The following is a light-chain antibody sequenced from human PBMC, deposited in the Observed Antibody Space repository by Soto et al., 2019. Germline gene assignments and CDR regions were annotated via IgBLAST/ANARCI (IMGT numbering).Light chain of an antibody. CDR2: GVS. CDR3: QQYVTSPYI. V-gene: IGKV3-20*01. CDR1: QSVSSSY. J-gene: IGKJ2*01. Sequence: EIVLTQSPGTLSLSPGERATLSCRASQSVSSSYLAWYLQKPGQAPRLLIHGVSTRATGIPDRFSGSGSGTDFTLTISRLEPEDFAVYYCQQYVTSPYIFGQGTKLEIK.